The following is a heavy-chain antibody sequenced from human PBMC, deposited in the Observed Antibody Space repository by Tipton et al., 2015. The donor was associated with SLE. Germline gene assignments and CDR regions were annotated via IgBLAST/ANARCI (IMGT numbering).Heavy chain of an antibody. CDR3: ATVSHSSVLNWFDP. Sequence: SLRLSCAASGFTFSSYGMHWVRQAPGKGLEWVAFIRYDGSNKYYADSVKGRFTISRDNAKKSLYLQMNSLRSEDTAVYYCATVSHSSVLNWFDPWGQGTLVTVSS. CDR2: IRYDGSNK. D-gene: IGHD6-19*01. CDR1: GFTFSSYG. J-gene: IGHJ5*02. V-gene: IGHV3-30*02.